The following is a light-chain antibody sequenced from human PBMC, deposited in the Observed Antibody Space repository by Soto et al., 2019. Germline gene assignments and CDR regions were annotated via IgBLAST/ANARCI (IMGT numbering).Light chain of an antibody. CDR3: SSYTRSSTLV. J-gene: IGLJ1*01. CDR2: EVS. V-gene: IGLV2-14*01. CDR1: SSDVGGYNY. Sequence: YALHQPASVSSAPGQSITISCTGTSSDVGGYNYVSWYQQHPGKAPKLMIYEVSNRPSGVSNRFSGSKSGNTASLTIYGLQAEEEADYYCSSYTRSSTLVLGNGTKVTV.